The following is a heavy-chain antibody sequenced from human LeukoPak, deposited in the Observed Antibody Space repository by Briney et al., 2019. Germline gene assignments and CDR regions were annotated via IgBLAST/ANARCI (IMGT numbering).Heavy chain of an antibody. V-gene: IGHV4-61*02. J-gene: IGHJ3*02. Sequence: SETLSLTCTVSGGSISSGSYYWSWIRQPAGKGLEWIGRIYTSGSTNYNPSLKSRVTMSVDTSKNQFSLKLSSVTAADTAVYYCARDSDLIVVVPAADRDAFDIWGQGTMVTVSS. D-gene: IGHD2-2*01. CDR1: GGSISSGSYY. CDR2: IYTSGST. CDR3: ARDSDLIVVVPAADRDAFDI.